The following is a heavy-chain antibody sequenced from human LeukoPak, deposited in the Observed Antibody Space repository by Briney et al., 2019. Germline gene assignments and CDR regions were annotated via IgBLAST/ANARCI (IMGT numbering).Heavy chain of an antibody. V-gene: IGHV3-48*04. CDR3: ARDVHYDYVWGSYRPDAFDI. Sequence: PGGSLRLSCAASGFTFSSYSMNWVRQAPGKGLEWVSYISSSSSTIYYADSVKGRFTISRDNAKNSLYLQMNSLRAEDTAVYYCARDVHYDYVWGSYRPDAFDIWGQGTMVTVSS. CDR2: ISSSSSTI. J-gene: IGHJ3*02. CDR1: GFTFSSYS. D-gene: IGHD3-16*02.